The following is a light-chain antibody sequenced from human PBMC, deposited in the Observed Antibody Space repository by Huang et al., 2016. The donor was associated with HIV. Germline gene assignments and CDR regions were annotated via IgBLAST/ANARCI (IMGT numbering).Light chain of an antibody. Sequence: DIVMTQTPLSSPVTLGQPASISCRSNQSLVHGDGNTYLSWLQQRPGQPPRLLIYKSSNRFSGVPDRFSGSGAGTDFTLKISRVEAEDVGVYYCMQTTQFPPRFGGGTKVEIK. V-gene: IGKV2-24*01. J-gene: IGKJ4*01. CDR3: MQTTQFPPR. CDR2: KSS. CDR1: QSLVHGDGNTY.